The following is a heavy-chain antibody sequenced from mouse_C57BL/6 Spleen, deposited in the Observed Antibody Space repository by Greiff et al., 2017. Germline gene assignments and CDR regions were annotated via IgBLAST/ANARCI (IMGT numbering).Heavy chain of an antibody. J-gene: IGHJ3*01. CDR1: GYTFTSYG. Sequence: QVQLKESGAELARPGASVKLSCKASGYTFTSYGISWVKQRTGQGLEWIGEIYPRSGNTYYNEKFKGKATLTADKSSSTAYMELRSLPSEDSAVYFCARFYYDYGDGGFAYWGQGTLVTVSA. V-gene: IGHV1-81*01. D-gene: IGHD2-4*01. CDR2: IYPRSGNT. CDR3: ARFYYDYGDGGFAY.